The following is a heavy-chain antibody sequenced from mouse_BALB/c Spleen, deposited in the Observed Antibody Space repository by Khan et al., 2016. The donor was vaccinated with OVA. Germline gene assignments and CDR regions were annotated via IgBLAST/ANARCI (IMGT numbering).Heavy chain of an antibody. CDR1: GFTFSTYG. J-gene: IGHJ3*01. Sequence: EVELVESGGDLVKPGGSLKLSCAASGFTFSTYGMSWVRQAPDRRLEWVATDSTGGSYTYYPDSVKGRFTISRDNAKNTLFLQLNCLRSEDTAMFYCTRPDYYYDSEGLAYWGQGTMVTVSA. CDR3: TRPDYYYDSEGLAY. CDR2: DSTGGSYT. V-gene: IGHV5-6*01. D-gene: IGHD1-1*01.